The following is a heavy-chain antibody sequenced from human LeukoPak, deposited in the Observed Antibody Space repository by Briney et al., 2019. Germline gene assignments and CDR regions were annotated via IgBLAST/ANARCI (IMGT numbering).Heavy chain of an antibody. J-gene: IGHJ5*02. CDR1: GFTFSNYG. CDR3: AKASYDSSGYGGTSWFDP. V-gene: IGHV3-33*06. CDR2: IWYDGGNK. D-gene: IGHD3-22*01. Sequence: GGSLRLSCAASGFTFSNYGMYWVRQAPGKGLEWVAVIWYDGGNKYYADSVKGRFTISRDNSRNTLFLQMNSLRAEDTAVYYCAKASYDSSGYGGTSWFDPWGQGTLVTVSS.